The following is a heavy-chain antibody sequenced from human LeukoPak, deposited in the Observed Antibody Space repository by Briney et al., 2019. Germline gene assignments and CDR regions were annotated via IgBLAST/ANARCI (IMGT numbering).Heavy chain of an antibody. J-gene: IGHJ4*02. Sequence: PSETLSLTCAVYGGSFSGYYWSWIRQPPGKGLEWIGEINHSGSTNYNPSLKSRVTISVDTSKNQFSLKLSSVTAADTAVYYCARGSTTDGAYFDYWGQGTLVTVSS. CDR3: ARGSTTDGAYFDY. CDR1: GGSFSGYY. V-gene: IGHV4-34*01. D-gene: IGHD1-26*01. CDR2: INHSGST.